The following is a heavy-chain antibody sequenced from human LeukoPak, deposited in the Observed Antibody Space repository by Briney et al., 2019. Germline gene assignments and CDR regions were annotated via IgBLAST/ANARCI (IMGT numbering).Heavy chain of an antibody. D-gene: IGHD3-22*01. CDR1: GFTFSSYA. CDR3: ARDYSSGYYRTFDY. Sequence: GRSLRLPCAASGFTFSSYAMHWVRQAPGKGLEWVAVISYDGSNIYYADSVKGRFTISRDNSKNTLYLQVNSLRAEDTAAYYCARDYSSGYYRTFDYWGQGTLVTVSS. V-gene: IGHV3-30*04. CDR2: ISYDGSNI. J-gene: IGHJ4*02.